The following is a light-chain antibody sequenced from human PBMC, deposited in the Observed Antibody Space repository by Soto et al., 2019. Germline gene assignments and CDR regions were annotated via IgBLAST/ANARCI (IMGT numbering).Light chain of an antibody. CDR1: QSINTY. CDR2: SSS. Sequence: FQMTQSPSSLSASVGDRVTITCRASQSINTYLNWYQFKPGKAPKLLIFSSSNLQTGVPSRFSGSGSGTHLPLPITRLQPEDSATYYCQQSYSTRFTFGPGTQVEI. CDR3: QQSYSTRFT. V-gene: IGKV1-39*01. J-gene: IGKJ3*01.